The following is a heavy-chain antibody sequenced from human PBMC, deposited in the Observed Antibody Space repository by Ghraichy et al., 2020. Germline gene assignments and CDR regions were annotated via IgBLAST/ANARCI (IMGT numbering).Heavy chain of an antibody. Sequence: LSLTCAVSGFTFSSYAMNWVRQAPGKGLEWVSGISGSGGSTYYADSVKGRFTISRDISKNTLYLQMHSLRAEDTAVYFCATASSSFLDYFDYWGQGTLVTVSS. D-gene: IGHD6-6*01. V-gene: IGHV3-23*01. J-gene: IGHJ4*02. CDR2: ISGSGGST. CDR1: GFTFSSYA. CDR3: ATASSSFLDYFDY.